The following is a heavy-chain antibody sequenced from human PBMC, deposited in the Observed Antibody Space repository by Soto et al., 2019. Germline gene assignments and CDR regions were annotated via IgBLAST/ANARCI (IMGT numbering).Heavy chain of an antibody. D-gene: IGHD5-12*01. J-gene: IGHJ6*02. CDR1: GFTFNNYG. CDR2: VWYDGRKK. V-gene: IGHV3-33*01. CDR3: VRAAVYSGYEYVYYYGMDV. Sequence: QVQLVESGGGVVQPGRSLRLSCAASGFTFNNYGMHWVRQVPGKGLEWVALVWYDGRKKYYVDSVKGRFTISRDNSKNTMYLERNSLRDEDTAVYYCVRAAVYSGYEYVYYYGMDVCAQGSTGTVSS.